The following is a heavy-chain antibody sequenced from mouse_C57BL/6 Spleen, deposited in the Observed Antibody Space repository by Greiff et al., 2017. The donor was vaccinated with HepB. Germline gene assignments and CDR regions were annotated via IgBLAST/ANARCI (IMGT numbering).Heavy chain of an antibody. CDR1: GFTFSSYG. J-gene: IGHJ3*01. CDR3: ARHLYYDYDGAWFAY. D-gene: IGHD2-4*01. CDR2: ISSGGSYT. V-gene: IGHV5-6*01. Sequence: EVQRVESGGDLVKPGGSLKLSCAASGFTFSSYGMSWVRQTPDKRLEWVATISSGGSYTYYPDSVKGRFTISRDNAKNTLYLQMSSLKSEDTAMYYCARHLYYDYDGAWFAYWGQGTLVTVSA.